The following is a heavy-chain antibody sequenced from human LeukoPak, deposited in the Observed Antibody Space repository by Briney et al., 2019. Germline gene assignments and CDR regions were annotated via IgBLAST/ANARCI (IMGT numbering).Heavy chain of an antibody. V-gene: IGHV3-30*04. Sequence: PGGSLRLSCAASGFTFSSYAMHWVRQAPGKGLEWVAVISYDGSNKYYADSVKGRFTISRDNSKNTLYLQMNSLRAGDTAVYYCARDGRPYYYDSSGYFPMDVWGKGTTVTVSS. CDR3: ARDGRPYYYDSSGYFPMDV. CDR2: ISYDGSNK. CDR1: GFTFSSYA. D-gene: IGHD3-22*01. J-gene: IGHJ6*03.